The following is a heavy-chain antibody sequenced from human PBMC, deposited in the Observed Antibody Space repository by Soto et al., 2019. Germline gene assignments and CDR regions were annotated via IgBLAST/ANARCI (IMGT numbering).Heavy chain of an antibody. Sequence: QVQLVQSGAEVKKPGSSVKVSCKASGGTFNSYALTWVRQAPGHGLEWMGGIIPIFRSTNYAQKFQGRVTITANRSTSTAYIELSSLRSDDTAVYYCARVLLPPYGSVWLSLYWYFDLWCRGTLVTVSS. J-gene: IGHJ2*01. D-gene: IGHD2-15*01. V-gene: IGHV1-69*06. CDR2: IIPIFRST. CDR3: ARVLLPPYGSVWLSLYWYFDL. CDR1: GGTFNSYA.